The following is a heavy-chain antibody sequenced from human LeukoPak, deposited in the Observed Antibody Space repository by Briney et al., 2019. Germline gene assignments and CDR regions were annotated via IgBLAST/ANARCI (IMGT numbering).Heavy chain of an antibody. Sequence: GGSLRLSCAASGFMFNNYWMTWVRQAPGKGLEWVGNINQDGSDKYYGDSVKGRYTISRDNAKNSLYLQMNSLRAEDTAVYYCARDGLVGADDAFDIWGQGTMVTVSS. V-gene: IGHV3-7*01. D-gene: IGHD1-26*01. CDR1: GFMFNNYW. CDR2: INQDGSDK. J-gene: IGHJ3*02. CDR3: ARDGLVGADDAFDI.